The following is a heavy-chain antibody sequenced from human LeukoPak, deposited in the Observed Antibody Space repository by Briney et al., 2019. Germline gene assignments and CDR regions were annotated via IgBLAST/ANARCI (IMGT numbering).Heavy chain of an antibody. J-gene: IGHJ3*02. CDR3: ARGRLVRAFDI. V-gene: IGHV4-34*01. CDR2: INHSGST. Sequence: SETLSLTCAVYGGSFSGYYWSWIRQPPGKGLEWIGEINHSGSTNYNPSLKSRVTISVYTSKNQFSLKLSSVTAADTAVYYCARGRLVRAFDIWGQGTMVTVSS. CDR1: GGSFSGYY. D-gene: IGHD6-6*01.